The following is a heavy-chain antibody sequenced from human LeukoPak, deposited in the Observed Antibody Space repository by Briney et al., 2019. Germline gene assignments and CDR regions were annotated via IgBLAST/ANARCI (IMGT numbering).Heavy chain of an antibody. CDR2: IYYSGST. CDR1: GGSISSGGYY. CDR3: ARQGGLGWLTLDY. D-gene: IGHD2-21*01. J-gene: IGHJ4*02. V-gene: IGHV4-31*03. Sequence: PSETLSLTCTVSGGSISSGGYYWSWIRQHPGKGLEWIGYIYYSGSTYYNPSLKSRVTISVDTSKNQFSLQLISVTPEDTAVYYCARQGGLGWLTLDYWDQGTLVTVSS.